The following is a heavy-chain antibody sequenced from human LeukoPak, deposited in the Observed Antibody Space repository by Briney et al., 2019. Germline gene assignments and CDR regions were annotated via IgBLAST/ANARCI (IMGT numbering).Heavy chain of an antibody. CDR1: GFTFSSYG. CDR3: AKGPRGTAMVPDDDAFDI. J-gene: IGHJ3*02. Sequence: GGSLRLSCAPSGFTFSSYGMHWVRQAPLKGLEWVAFIRYDGRNKYYADSVKGRFTISRDNSKNTLYLQMNSMRAEDTAVYYCAKGPRGTAMVPDDDAFDIWGQGTMVTVSS. V-gene: IGHV3-30*02. CDR2: IRYDGRNK. D-gene: IGHD5-18*01.